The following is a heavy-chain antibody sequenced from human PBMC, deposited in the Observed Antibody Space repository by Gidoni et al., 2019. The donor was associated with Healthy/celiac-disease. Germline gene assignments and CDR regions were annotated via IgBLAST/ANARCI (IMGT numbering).Heavy chain of an antibody. J-gene: IGHJ3*02. CDR3: ARDSGTPTHYYYYDSSGYYPGDAFDI. V-gene: IGHV3-74*01. Sequence: EVQLVASGGGLVQPGGSLRLSCAASGFTFSSSWMHWVREAPGRGLVWVSRINRDGSSTSYADSVKGRFTISRDNAKNTLYLQMNSLRAEDTAVYYCARDSGTPTHYYYYDSSGYYPGDAFDIWGQGTMVTVSS. CDR1: GFTFSSSW. CDR2: INRDGSST. D-gene: IGHD3-22*01.